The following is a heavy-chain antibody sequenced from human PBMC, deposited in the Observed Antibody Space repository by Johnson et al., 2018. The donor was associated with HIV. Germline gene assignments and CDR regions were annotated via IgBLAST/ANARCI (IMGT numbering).Heavy chain of an antibody. J-gene: IGHJ3*02. CDR2: IWYDGSNK. Sequence: QVQLVESGGGVVQPGGSLRLSCAASGFTFSSYGMHWVRQAPGKGLEWVAVIWYDGSNKYHADSVKGRFTISRDNSKNTLYLQMNSLRAEDTAVYYCARDRGAFDIWGQGTMVTVSS. CDR3: ARDRGAFDI. D-gene: IGHD3-10*01. V-gene: IGHV3-33*01. CDR1: GFTFSSYG.